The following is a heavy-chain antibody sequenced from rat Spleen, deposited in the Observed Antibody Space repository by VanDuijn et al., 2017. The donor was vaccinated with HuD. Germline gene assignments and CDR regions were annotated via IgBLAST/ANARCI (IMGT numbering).Heavy chain of an antibody. J-gene: IGHJ2*01. CDR1: GFTFDDYG. Sequence: EVKLVESGGGLVQPGRSLKLSCAASGFTFDDYGMAWVRQAPKNGLEWVASINWGGSSTYYLDNVKGRFTISRDNAKNALYLQMNNLRSEDTATYYCARRHYGYTDYFDYWGQGVMVTVSS. CDR2: INWGGSST. CDR3: ARRHYGYTDYFDY. V-gene: IGHV5-36*01. D-gene: IGHD1-9*01.